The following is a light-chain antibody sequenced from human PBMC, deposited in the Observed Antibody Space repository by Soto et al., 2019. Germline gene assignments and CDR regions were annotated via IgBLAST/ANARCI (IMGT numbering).Light chain of an antibody. CDR2: RNN. CDR3: AAWDDSLSVV. CDR1: SSNIGSNY. J-gene: IGLJ2*01. V-gene: IGLV1-47*01. Sequence: QAVVTQPPSASGTPGQRVTISCSGSSSNIGSNYVYWHQQLPGTAPKLLIYRNNQRPSGVPDRFSGSKSGTSASLAISGLRSEDEADYYCAAWDDSLSVVFGGWTKVTVL.